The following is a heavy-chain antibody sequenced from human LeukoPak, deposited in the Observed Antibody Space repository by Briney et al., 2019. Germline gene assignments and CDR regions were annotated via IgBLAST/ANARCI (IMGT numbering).Heavy chain of an antibody. Sequence: PGGSLRLSCAASGFTFSSYSMNWVRQAPGKGPEWVSHIGSGNSDVLYADSVKGRFTISRDNAKNSLYLQMNSLRAEDTAVYYCARDMNLSFWGQGTMVTVSS. J-gene: IGHJ3*01. CDR2: IGSGNSDV. CDR3: ARDMNLSF. D-gene: IGHD1-14*01. CDR1: GFTFSSYS. V-gene: IGHV3-48*01.